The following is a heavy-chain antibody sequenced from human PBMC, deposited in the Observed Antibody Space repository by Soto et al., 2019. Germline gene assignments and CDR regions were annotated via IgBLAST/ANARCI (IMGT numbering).Heavy chain of an antibody. CDR3: ARDDCYDSSGYYPEGEDC. Sequence: ASVKVSCKASGGTFSSYAISWVRQAPGQGLEWMGGIIPIFGTANYAQKFQGRVTITADESTSTAYMELSSLRSEDTAVYYCARDDCYDSSGYYPEGEDCWGQGTLVTVAS. V-gene: IGHV1-69*13. CDR1: GGTFSSYA. J-gene: IGHJ4*02. CDR2: IIPIFGTA. D-gene: IGHD3-22*01.